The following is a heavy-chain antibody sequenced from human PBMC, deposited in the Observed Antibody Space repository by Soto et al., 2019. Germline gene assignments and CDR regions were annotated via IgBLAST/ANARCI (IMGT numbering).Heavy chain of an antibody. CDR2: INPFDGSR. CDR1: GYIFTSYY. Sequence: ASVKVSCKASGYIFTSYYIHWVRQAPGQGLEWMGWINPFDGSRMFAQSFQGRVTMTRDTSTSTVYMELSSLRSEDTAVYYCARVTRDSSGYTTLFDYWGQGTLVTVSS. CDR3: ARVTRDSSGYTTLFDY. D-gene: IGHD3-22*01. J-gene: IGHJ4*02. V-gene: IGHV1-46*01.